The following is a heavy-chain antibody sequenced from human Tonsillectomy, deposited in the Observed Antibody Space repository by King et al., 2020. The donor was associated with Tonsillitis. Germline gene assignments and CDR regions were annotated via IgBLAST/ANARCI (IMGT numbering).Heavy chain of an antibody. CDR1: GGTFSNYA. V-gene: IGHV1-69*01. Sequence: QLVQSGAEVKKPGSSVKVSCKASGGTFSNYAISWVRQAPGQGLEWMGGSIPIFGTADYAQKFQGRVTITADESTSTAYMELSSLRSEDTAVYYCARDDPTVVTPDWYFDLWGRGTLVTVSS. J-gene: IGHJ2*01. CDR3: ARDDPTVVTPDWYFDL. D-gene: IGHD4-23*01. CDR2: SIPIFGTA.